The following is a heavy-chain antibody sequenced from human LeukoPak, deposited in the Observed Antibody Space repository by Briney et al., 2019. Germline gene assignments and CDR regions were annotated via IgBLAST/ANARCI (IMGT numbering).Heavy chain of an antibody. Sequence: SETLSLTCNVSGGSISSYYWSWIRLPPGKGLEWIGYLSKSGNTNYSPSLKSRVTIFGDTSKNQFFLKLSSVTAADTAVYYCARARYVNSFYAFDIWGQGTLVTVSS. CDR1: GGSISSYY. CDR2: LSKSGNT. J-gene: IGHJ3*02. V-gene: IGHV4-59*01. CDR3: ARARYVNSFYAFDI. D-gene: IGHD3-9*01.